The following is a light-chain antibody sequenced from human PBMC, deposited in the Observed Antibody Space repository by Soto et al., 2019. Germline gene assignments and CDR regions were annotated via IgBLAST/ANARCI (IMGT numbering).Light chain of an antibody. J-gene: IGLJ1*01. Sequence: QSALTQPPSASGSPGQSVAISCTGTSSDVGGYNYGSWYQLHPGKAPKLMIYEVNMRPSGVPDRFSGSKSGNTASLTVSGLRAEDEADYYCSSYAGSNNYVFGTGTKLTVL. CDR1: SSDVGGYNY. V-gene: IGLV2-8*01. CDR3: SSYAGSNNYV. CDR2: EVN.